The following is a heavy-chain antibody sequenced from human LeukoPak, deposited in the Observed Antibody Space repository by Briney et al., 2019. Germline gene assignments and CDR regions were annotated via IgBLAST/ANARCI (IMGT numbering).Heavy chain of an antibody. D-gene: IGHD3-10*01. CDR3: ARSGSYLNSRAYCDY. J-gene: IGHJ4*02. CDR2: INPDGSEK. Sequence: GGSLRLSCAASGFTFSSYAMNWVRQAPGKGLEWVASINPDGSEKYDVDSVKGRFTISRDNAKNSLFLQMNGLRAEDTAVYFCARSGSYLNSRAYCDYWSQGSLVTVS. CDR1: GFTFSSYA. V-gene: IGHV3-7*01.